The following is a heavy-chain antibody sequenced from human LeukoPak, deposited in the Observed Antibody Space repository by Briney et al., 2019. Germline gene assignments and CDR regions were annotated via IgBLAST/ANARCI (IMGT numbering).Heavy chain of an antibody. J-gene: IGHJ4*02. D-gene: IGHD4-17*01. V-gene: IGHV3-23*01. CDR2: ISGSGGST. Sequence: PGGSLRLSCAASGFTFSSYATSWVRQAPGKGLGWVSAISGSGGSTYYADSVKGRFTISRDNSKNTLYLQMNSLRVEDTAVYYCAKLGDYAYFDYWGQGTLVTVSS. CDR3: AKLGDYAYFDY. CDR1: GFTFSSYA.